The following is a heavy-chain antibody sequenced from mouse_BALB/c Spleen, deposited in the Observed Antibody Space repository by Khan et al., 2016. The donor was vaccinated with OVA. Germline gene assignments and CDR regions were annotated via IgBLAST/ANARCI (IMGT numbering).Heavy chain of an antibody. CDR3: TRLAYYYDSEGFAY. D-gene: IGHD1-1*01. CDR2: VSTGGSYT. Sequence: EVQLVESGGDLVKPGGSLKLSCAASGFTFSTYGMSWVRQAPDKRLEWVATVSTGGSYTYYPASVKGRFTISSDNAKNTLYLQMSGLRSEDTAMFYCTRLAYYYDSEGFAYWGQGTLVTVSA. V-gene: IGHV5-6*01. J-gene: IGHJ3*01. CDR1: GFTFSTYG.